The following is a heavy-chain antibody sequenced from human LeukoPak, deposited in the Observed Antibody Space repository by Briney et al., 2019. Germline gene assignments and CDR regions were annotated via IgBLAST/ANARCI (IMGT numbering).Heavy chain of an antibody. CDR2: ISYDGSNK. D-gene: IGHD6-13*01. CDR1: GFTFSSYG. CDR3: AKDSSSWSPGYYGMDV. Sequence: GRSLRLSCAASGFTFSSYGMHWVRQAPGKGLEWVAVISYDGSNKYYADSVKGRFTISRDNSKNTLYLQMNSLRAEDTAVYYCAKDSSSWSPGYYGMDVWGQGTTVTVSS. V-gene: IGHV3-30*18. J-gene: IGHJ6*02.